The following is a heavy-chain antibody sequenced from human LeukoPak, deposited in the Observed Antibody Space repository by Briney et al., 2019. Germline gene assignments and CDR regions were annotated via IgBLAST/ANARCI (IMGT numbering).Heavy chain of an antibody. Sequence: SETLSLTCAVYGGSFSGYYWSWIRQPPGKGLEWIGEINHSGSTNYNPSLKSRVTISVDTSKNQFSLKLSSVTAADTAVYYCARDIAINWFYSWGQGTLVTVSS. CDR3: ARDIAINWFYS. V-gene: IGHV4-34*01. CDR1: GGSFSGYY. CDR2: INHSGST. D-gene: IGHD2-15*01. J-gene: IGHJ5*01.